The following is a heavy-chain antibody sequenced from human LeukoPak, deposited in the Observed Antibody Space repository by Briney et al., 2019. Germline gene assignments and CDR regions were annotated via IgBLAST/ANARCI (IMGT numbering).Heavy chain of an antibody. D-gene: IGHD6-19*01. J-gene: IGHJ4*02. Sequence: ASVKVSCKVSGYTFTDYYMHWVQQAPGEGLEWMGLVDPEDGETIYAEKFQGRVTITADTSTDTAYMELSSLRSEDTAVYYCATLAVAGGQYYFDYWGQGTLATVSS. V-gene: IGHV1-69-2*01. CDR1: GYTFTDYY. CDR2: VDPEDGET. CDR3: ATLAVAGGQYYFDY.